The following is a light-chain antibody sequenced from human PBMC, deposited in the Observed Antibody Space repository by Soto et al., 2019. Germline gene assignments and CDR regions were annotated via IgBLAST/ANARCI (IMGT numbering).Light chain of an antibody. CDR1: QSVSSSY. CDR2: GAS. CDR3: HQYGSSPAT. J-gene: IGKJ1*01. Sequence: EIVLTQSPGTLSLSKGERAALSCRASQSVSSSYLAWYQQRPGQAPRLLIYGASSRATGIPDRFSGSGSGTDFALTISRLEPEDFAVYYCHQYGSSPATFGQVTKVDIK. V-gene: IGKV3-20*01.